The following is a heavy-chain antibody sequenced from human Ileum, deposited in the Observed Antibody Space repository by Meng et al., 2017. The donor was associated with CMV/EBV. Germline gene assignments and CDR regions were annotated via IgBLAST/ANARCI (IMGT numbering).Heavy chain of an antibody. J-gene: IGHJ6*02. CDR3: ARAIGGKPYYYYGLDV. CDR2: ISSDGRNK. D-gene: IGHD2-15*01. CDR1: GFTFSTYA. V-gene: IGHV3-30*04. Sequence: GESLKISCAASGFTFSTYAMHWVRQAPGKGLEWVAIISSDGRNKYSADSVKGRFTISRDNPMNTLYLQMNSLRAEDTAVYYCARAIGGKPYYYYGLDVWGQGTTVTVSS.